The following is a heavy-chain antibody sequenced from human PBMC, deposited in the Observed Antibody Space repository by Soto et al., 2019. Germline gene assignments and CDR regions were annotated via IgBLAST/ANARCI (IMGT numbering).Heavy chain of an antibody. D-gene: IGHD6-19*01. CDR1: GDSVSSNSAA. V-gene: IGHV6-1*01. J-gene: IGHJ3*02. Sequence: PSQTLSITCAISGDSVSSNSAAWNWIRQSPSRGLEWLGRTYYRSKWYNDYAVSVKSRITINPEKYKNKFSLQLNSVTPEDTAVYERGRDSGVIAVAFDAFDIGSKGTIVTVSS. CDR2: TYYRSKWYN. CDR3: GRDSGVIAVAFDAFDI.